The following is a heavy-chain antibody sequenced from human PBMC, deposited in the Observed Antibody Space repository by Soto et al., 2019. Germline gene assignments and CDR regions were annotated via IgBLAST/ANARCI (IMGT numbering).Heavy chain of an antibody. J-gene: IGHJ4*02. CDR1: GFAFSAYG. V-gene: IGHV3-30*18. CDR2: VSNDGSTT. CDR3: TKENQDHYSNFKWAFDD. D-gene: IGHD1-26*01. Sequence: QVQLVESGGGVVQPGRSLRLSCAASGFAFSAYGIHWVRQAPGKGLEWVAVVSNDGSTTYYADSVKGRFTISRDNSKNTLYLQLSSLRADDTAVYYCTKENQDHYSNFKWAFDDWGQGSLLTVSS.